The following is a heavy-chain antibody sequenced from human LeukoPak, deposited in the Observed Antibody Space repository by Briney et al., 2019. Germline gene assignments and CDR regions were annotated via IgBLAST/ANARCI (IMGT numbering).Heavy chain of an antibody. CDR3: ARGGTMIRGPFDP. V-gene: IGHV1-2*02. D-gene: IGHD3-10*01. CDR1: GYTFTAYY. Sequence: ASVKVSCKASGYTFTAYYVHWVRQAPGQGLEWMGWIIPDTGDTKYAQKFQGRVTMTRDASISTAYMDLSRLTSDDTAMYYCARGGTMIRGPFDPWGQGTLVTVSS. J-gene: IGHJ5*02. CDR2: IIPDTGDT.